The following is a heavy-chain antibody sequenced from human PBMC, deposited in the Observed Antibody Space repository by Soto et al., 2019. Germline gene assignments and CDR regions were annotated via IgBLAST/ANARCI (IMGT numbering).Heavy chain of an antibody. CDR3: TTDDLYCSSTSCPSD. CDR1: GFTFSNAW. V-gene: IGHV3-15*01. CDR2: IKSKTDGGTT. Sequence: AGGSLRLSCAASGFTFSNAWMSWVRQAPGKGLEWVGHIKSKTDGGTTDYAAPVKGRFTISRDDSKNTLYLQMNSLKTEDTAVYYCTTDDLYCSSTSCPSDWGQGTTVTVSS. D-gene: IGHD2-2*01. J-gene: IGHJ6*02.